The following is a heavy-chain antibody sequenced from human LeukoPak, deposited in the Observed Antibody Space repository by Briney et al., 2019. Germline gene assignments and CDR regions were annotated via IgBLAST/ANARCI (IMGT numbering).Heavy chain of an antibody. J-gene: IGHJ4*02. Sequence: GGSLRLSCAASGFTFSSYWMNWVRQAPGKGLEWVAVISYDGSNKYYADSVKGRFTISRDNSKNTLYLQMNSLRAEDTAVYYCAKNPVEYSSSLFPVDYWGQGTLVTVSS. D-gene: IGHD6-6*01. CDR3: AKNPVEYSSSLFPVDY. CDR2: ISYDGSNK. CDR1: GFTFSSYW. V-gene: IGHV3-30*18.